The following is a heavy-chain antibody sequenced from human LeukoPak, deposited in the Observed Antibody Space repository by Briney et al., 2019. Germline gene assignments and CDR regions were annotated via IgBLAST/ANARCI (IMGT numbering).Heavy chain of an antibody. CDR1: GFTVSSNY. CDR3: ASLGYYDSSGYLRTTPYAFDI. J-gene: IGHJ3*02. Sequence: GGSLRLSCAASGFTVSSNYMSWVRQAPGKGLEWVSVIYSGGSTYYADSVKGRFTISRHNSKNTLYLQMNSLRAEDTAVYYCASLGYYDSSGYLRTTPYAFDIWGQGTMVTVSS. CDR2: IYSGGST. D-gene: IGHD3-22*01. V-gene: IGHV3-53*04.